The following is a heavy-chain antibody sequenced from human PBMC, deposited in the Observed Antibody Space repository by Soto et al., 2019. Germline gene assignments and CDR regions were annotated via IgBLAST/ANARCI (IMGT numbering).Heavy chain of an antibody. CDR3: ARVWAPMCIVAKVSWFAP. D-gene: IGHD5-12*01. V-gene: IGHV5-51*01. J-gene: IGHJ5*02. CDR2: IYPGDSDT. Sequence: GESLKISCKGSGYSFTSYWIGWVRQMPGKGLEWMGIIYPGDSDTRYSPSFQGQVTISADKSISTAYLQWSSLKASDTAMYYCARVWAPMCIVAKVSWFAPPGQGTPVIV. CDR1: GYSFTSYW.